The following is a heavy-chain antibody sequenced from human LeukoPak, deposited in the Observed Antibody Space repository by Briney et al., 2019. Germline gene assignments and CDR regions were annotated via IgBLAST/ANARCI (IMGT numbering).Heavy chain of an antibody. Sequence: SETLSLTCAVYGGSFRGYYWSWIRQPPGKGLEWIGEINHSGSTNYNPSLKGRVTISVDTSKNQFSLRLSSVTAADTAIYYCARHAPVEPPARAFDFWGHGNLVVV. CDR2: INHSGST. CDR3: ARHAPVEPPARAFDF. CDR1: GGSFRGYY. D-gene: IGHD2-2*01. J-gene: IGHJ4*01. V-gene: IGHV4-34*01.